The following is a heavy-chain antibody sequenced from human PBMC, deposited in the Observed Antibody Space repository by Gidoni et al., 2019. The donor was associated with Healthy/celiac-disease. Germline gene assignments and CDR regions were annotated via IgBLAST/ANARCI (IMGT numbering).Heavy chain of an antibody. Sequence: QVQLVQSGAEVKKPGASVKVYCKASGYTFTSYDMNWVRQATGQGLEWMGWMSPNSGKVGYAQKFQGRVTMTRNTSISTAYMELSSLRSEDTAVYYCVRERQLDPYYWGQGTLVTVSS. CDR2: MSPNSGKV. J-gene: IGHJ4*02. D-gene: IGHD6-13*01. V-gene: IGHV1-8*01. CDR3: VRERQLDPYY. CDR1: GYTFTSYD.